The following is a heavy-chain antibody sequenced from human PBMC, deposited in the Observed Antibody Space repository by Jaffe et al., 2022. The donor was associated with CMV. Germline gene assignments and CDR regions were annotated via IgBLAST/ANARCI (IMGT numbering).Heavy chain of an antibody. V-gene: IGHV3-23*01. CDR1: GFTFSSYA. CDR3: AKPGLRYFDWLVNFDY. Sequence: EVQLLESGGGLVQPGGSLRLSCAASGFTFSSYAMSWVRQAPGKGLEWVSAISGSGGSTYYADSVKGRFTISRDNSKNTLYLQMNSLRAEDTAVYYCAKPGLRYFDWLVNFDYWGQGTLVTVSS. D-gene: IGHD3-9*01. J-gene: IGHJ4*02. CDR2: ISGSGGST.